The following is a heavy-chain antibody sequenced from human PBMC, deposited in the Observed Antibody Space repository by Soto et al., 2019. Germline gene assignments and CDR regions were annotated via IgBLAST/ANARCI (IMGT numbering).Heavy chain of an antibody. V-gene: IGHV4-30-2*01. CDR1: GGSITSGKSYS. CDR3: ARAVAPYFGTWFDP. CDR2: ISHTGST. Sequence: QLQLQESGSGLVKPSQTLSLTCAVSGGSITSGKSYSWSWIRQPPGKGLEWIGSISHTGSTSYNPSLKGRVTMSVDKSKNQFSLNLSSVTAADMAVYYCARAVAPYFGTWFDPWGQGTLVTVSS. J-gene: IGHJ5*02. D-gene: IGHD3-10*01.